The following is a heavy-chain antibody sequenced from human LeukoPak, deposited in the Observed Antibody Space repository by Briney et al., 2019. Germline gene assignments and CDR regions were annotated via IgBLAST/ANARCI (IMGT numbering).Heavy chain of an antibody. V-gene: IGHV3-21*01. D-gene: IGHD1-26*01. Sequence: GVSLRLSCAASGFTFSSYSMNWVRQAPGKGLEWVSSISSSSSYIYYADSVKGRFTISRDNAKNSLYLQMNSLRAEDTAVYYCANSVGARDFDYWGQGTLVTVSS. CDR1: GFTFSSYS. CDR3: ANSVGARDFDY. CDR2: ISSSSSYI. J-gene: IGHJ4*02.